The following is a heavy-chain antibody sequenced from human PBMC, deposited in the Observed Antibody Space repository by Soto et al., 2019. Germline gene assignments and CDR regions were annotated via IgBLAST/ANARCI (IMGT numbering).Heavy chain of an antibody. CDR2: VSYDEVNK. J-gene: IGHJ4*02. Sequence: GGSLRLSCEASGFTFSNFGIHWVRQAPGKGLEWLAVVSYDEVNKFYADSVRGRFTISRDNSKDTAYLQINSLRPDDMAMYFCAKVMTEYSGVAIDYWGQGTLVTVSS. D-gene: IGHD6-6*01. V-gene: IGHV3-30*18. CDR3: AKVMTEYSGVAIDY. CDR1: GFTFSNFG.